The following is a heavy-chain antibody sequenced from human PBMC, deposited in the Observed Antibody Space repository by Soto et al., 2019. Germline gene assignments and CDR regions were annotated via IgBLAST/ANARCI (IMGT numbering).Heavy chain of an antibody. CDR2: INPNSGGT. CDR1: GYTFTGYY. V-gene: IGHV1-2*04. J-gene: IGHJ4*02. CDR3: AICLYGASLYFFDY. D-gene: IGHD3-16*01. Sequence: ASVKVSCKASGYTFTGYYMHWVRQAPGQGLEWMGWINPNSGGTNYAQKFQGWVTMTRDTSISTAYMALSRLRSDDAAVYYCAICLYGASLYFFDYWGQGTLVPVSS.